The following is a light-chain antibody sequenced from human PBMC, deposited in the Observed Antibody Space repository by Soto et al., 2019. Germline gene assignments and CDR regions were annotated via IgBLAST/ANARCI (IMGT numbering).Light chain of an antibody. CDR1: SSDVGGYNY. Sequence: QSALTQPPSASGSPGQSVTISCTGTSSDVGGYNYVSWYQQHPGKAPQLMISEVSKRPSGVPDRFSGSKSGNTASLTVAGLQAEDESDYYCSSYAESIVLFGGGTKVTVL. J-gene: IGLJ2*01. V-gene: IGLV2-8*01. CDR2: EVS. CDR3: SSYAESIVL.